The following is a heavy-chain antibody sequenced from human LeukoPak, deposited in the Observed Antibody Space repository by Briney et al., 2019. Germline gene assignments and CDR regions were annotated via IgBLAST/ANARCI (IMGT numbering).Heavy chain of an antibody. J-gene: IGHJ3*02. CDR1: GGSISSYY. V-gene: IGHV4-59*12. CDR2: IYYSGST. D-gene: IGHD2-21*02. CDR3: ARAEHIVVVTATLDAFDI. Sequence: SETLSLTCTVSGGSISSYYWSWIRQPPGKGLEWIGYIYYSGSTYYNPSLKSRVTISVDTSKNQFSLKLSSVTAADTAVYYCARAEHIVVVTATLDAFDIWGQGTMVTVSS.